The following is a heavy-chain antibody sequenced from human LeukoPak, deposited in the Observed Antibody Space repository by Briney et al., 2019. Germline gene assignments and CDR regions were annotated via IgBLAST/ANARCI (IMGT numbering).Heavy chain of an antibody. CDR3: ARVGGTNYYYYGMDV. V-gene: IGHV4-59*01. D-gene: IGHD1-26*01. Sequence: SETLSLTCTVSGGSISNYYWSWIRQPPGKGLEWIRYIYYSGSTNYNPSLKSRVTISVDASKNQFSLKLSSVTAADTAVYYCARVGGTNYYYYGMDVWGQGTTVTVSS. CDR2: IYYSGST. J-gene: IGHJ6*02. CDR1: GGSISNYY.